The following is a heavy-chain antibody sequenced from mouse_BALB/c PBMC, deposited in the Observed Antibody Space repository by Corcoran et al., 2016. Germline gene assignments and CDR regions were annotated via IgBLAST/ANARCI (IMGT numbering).Heavy chain of an antibody. CDR1: GYTFTNYG. Sequence: QIQLVQSGPELKKPGETVKISCKASGYTFTNYGMNWVKQGPGEGLKWMGWINTYTGEPTYADDFKGRFAFSLETSASTAYLQINNLKNEDMATYFCARGDGYLMDYWGQGTSVTVSS. J-gene: IGHJ4*01. D-gene: IGHD2-3*01. CDR3: ARGDGYLMDY. V-gene: IGHV9-1*02. CDR2: INTYTGEP.